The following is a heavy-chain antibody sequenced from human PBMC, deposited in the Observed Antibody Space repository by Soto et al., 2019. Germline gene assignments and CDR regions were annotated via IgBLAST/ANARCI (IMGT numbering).Heavy chain of an antibody. CDR2: ISYDGSNK. CDR3: ARDAQGVVNNYFDY. J-gene: IGHJ4*02. D-gene: IGHD3-3*01. Sequence: QVQLVESGGGVVQPGRSLRLSCAASGFTFSSYAMHWVRQAPGKGLEWVAVISYDGSNKYYADSVKGRFTISRDNSKNTLYLQMNSLRAEDTAVYYCARDAQGVVNNYFDYWGQGPLVTVSS. V-gene: IGHV3-30-3*01. CDR1: GFTFSSYA.